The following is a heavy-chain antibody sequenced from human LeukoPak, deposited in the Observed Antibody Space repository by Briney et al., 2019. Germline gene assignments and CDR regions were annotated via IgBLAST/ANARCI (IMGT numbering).Heavy chain of an antibody. CDR3: ARAPLLGFGELSTKYYFDY. Sequence: RASVKVSCKASGGTFSSYAISWVRQAPGQGLEWMGGIIPIFGTANYAQKFQGRVTITTDESTSTAYMELSSLRSEDTAVYYCARAPLLGFGELSTKYYFDYWGQGTLVTVSS. CDR1: GGTFSSYA. D-gene: IGHD3-10*01. CDR2: IIPIFGTA. V-gene: IGHV1-69*05. J-gene: IGHJ4*02.